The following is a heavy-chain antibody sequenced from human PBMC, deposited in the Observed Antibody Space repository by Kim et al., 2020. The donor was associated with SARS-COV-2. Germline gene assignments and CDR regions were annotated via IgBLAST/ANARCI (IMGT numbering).Heavy chain of an antibody. Sequence: GGSLRLSCAASGFTFSSYALSWVRQAPGKGLEWVSGFSGSGGNTYYADSVKGRFTVSRDNSKNTLYLQMNSLRAEDTAVYYCAKDYRGNQGYAFDIWGQGTMVTVSS. V-gene: IGHV3-23*01. CDR1: GFTFSSYA. J-gene: IGHJ3*02. D-gene: IGHD1-26*01. CDR3: AKDYRGNQGYAFDI. CDR2: FSGSGGNT.